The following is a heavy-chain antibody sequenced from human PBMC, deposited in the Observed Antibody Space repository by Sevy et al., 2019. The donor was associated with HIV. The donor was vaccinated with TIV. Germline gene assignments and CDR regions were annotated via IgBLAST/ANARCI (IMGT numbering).Heavy chain of an antibody. J-gene: IGHJ4*02. CDR1: GGSISIGDYY. V-gene: IGHV4-30-4*01. Sequence: SETLSLTCTVSGGSISIGDYYWSWIHQPPGKGLEWIGYVYHSGATHYNPSLRSPVTMSIDTSKNQFSLKLSSVTAADTAVYYCARGQGDGDRSTPPFDYWGLGTLVTVSS. CDR2: VYHSGAT. CDR3: ARGQGDGDRSTPPFDY. D-gene: IGHD4-17*01.